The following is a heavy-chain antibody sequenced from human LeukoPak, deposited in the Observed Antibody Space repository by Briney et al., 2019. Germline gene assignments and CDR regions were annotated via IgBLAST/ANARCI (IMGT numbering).Heavy chain of an antibody. D-gene: IGHD3-3*01. CDR1: GRPKGLYF. J-gene: IGHJ5*02. CDR2: INGNGVT. Sequence: KPSETLSLTRTVSGRPKGLYFWRSLRQSAGKGLEWIGRINGNGVTNYNPSLKSRVTMSVDTSKSQFSLNLRSVIAADTSVYYCVRDGVRTTHRFSWDPWGQGILVTVSS. V-gene: IGHV4-4*07. CDR3: VRDGVRTTHRFSWDP.